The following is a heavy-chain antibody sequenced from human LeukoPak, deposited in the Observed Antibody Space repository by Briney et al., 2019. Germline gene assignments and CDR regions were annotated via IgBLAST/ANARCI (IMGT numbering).Heavy chain of an antibody. CDR3: ARRCSSGWKQKYYFDY. Sequence: SETLSLTCAVYGGSFSGYYWSWIRQPPGKGLEWIGEINHSGSTNYNPSLKSRVTISVDTSKNQFSLKLSSVTAADTAVYYCARRCSSGWKQKYYFDYWGQGTLVTVSS. J-gene: IGHJ4*02. D-gene: IGHD6-19*01. CDR2: INHSGST. V-gene: IGHV4-34*01. CDR1: GGSFSGYY.